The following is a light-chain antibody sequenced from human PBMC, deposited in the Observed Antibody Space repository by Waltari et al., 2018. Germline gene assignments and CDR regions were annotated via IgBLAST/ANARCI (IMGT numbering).Light chain of an antibody. V-gene: IGLV1-44*01. CDR2: SNN. J-gene: IGLJ2*01. CDR1: IPNLASHN. Sequence: HSVLTQPPSPSAPPGQRVPISGSGSIPNLASHNVNRHQHLPGTAPKLLIYSNNQRPPGIPDRFSGSKSGTSASLGISGLQSEDEAVYYCAAWDDSLSGGVFGGGTKLTVV. CDR3: AAWDDSLSGGV.